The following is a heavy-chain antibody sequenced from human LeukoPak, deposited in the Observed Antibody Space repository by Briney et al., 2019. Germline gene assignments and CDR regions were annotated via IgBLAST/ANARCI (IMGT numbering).Heavy chain of an antibody. D-gene: IGHD6-6*01. V-gene: IGHV4-4*07. CDR3: AREGFSSSSGLDY. Sequence: PSETLSLTCSVSGGSISSYYWSWLRQPAGKGLEWIGRIYTSGSTNYNPSRKSRVTMSVDTSKNQFSLKLSSVTAADTAVYYCAREGFSSSSGLDYWGQGTLVTVTS. J-gene: IGHJ4*02. CDR2: IYTSGST. CDR1: GGSISSYY.